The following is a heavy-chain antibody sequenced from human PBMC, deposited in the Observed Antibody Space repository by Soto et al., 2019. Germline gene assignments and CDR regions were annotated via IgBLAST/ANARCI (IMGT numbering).Heavy chain of an antibody. CDR2: INSDGSGT. D-gene: IGHD3-10*01. J-gene: IGHJ6*02. CDR1: EFTFSRYW. Sequence: EVQLVESGGGLVQPGGSPRLSCAASEFTFSRYWMHWVRQAPGKGLMWVSRINSDGSGTNYADSVKGRFTISRDNAKNTLYLQMNSLRVEDTAVYYCARGWVNYGSGSYDVWGQGTTVTVSS. V-gene: IGHV3-74*01. CDR3: ARGWVNYGSGSYDV.